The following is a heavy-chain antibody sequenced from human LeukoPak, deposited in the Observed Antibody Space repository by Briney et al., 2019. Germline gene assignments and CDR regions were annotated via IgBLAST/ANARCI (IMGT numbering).Heavy chain of an antibody. J-gene: IGHJ6*03. D-gene: IGHD5-18*01. V-gene: IGHV4-34*01. CDR2: IDHSGST. Sequence: SETLSLICAVYGGSFSCYYWSWLRQAPGKGLEWVGEIDHSGSTNYNPSLRSTVTIPIDQSKNQISLKLSSVTAADTAVYYCARQKGGYSYGYPSASRGYYFMDVWGKGTTVTVSS. CDR3: ARQKGGYSYGYPSASRGYYFMDV. CDR1: GGSFSCYY.